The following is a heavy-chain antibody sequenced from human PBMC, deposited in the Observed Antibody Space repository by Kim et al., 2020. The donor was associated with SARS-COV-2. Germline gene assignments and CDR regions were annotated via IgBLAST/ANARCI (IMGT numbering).Heavy chain of an antibody. D-gene: IGHD1-26*01. J-gene: IGHJ4*02. Sequence: SPSRKSRFTISVDTSKNQFSLRLSSVTAADTAVYYCARHIRIVTRKYYFDDWGQGTLVTVSS. CDR3: ARHIRIVTRKYYFDD. V-gene: IGHV4-39*01.